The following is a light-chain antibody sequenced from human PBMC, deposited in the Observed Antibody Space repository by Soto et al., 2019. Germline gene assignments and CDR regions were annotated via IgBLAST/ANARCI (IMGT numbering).Light chain of an antibody. J-gene: IGKJ4*01. CDR2: AAS. V-gene: IGKV1-39*01. CDR1: QSISSY. Sequence: DIQMTQSPSSLSASVGDRVTITCRASQSISSYLNWYQQKPGKAPKLLIYAASSLQSGVPSTFSASGSGTDFTLTISSLQPDDFATYYCQQTYITPLTFGGGTKVELK. CDR3: QQTYITPLT.